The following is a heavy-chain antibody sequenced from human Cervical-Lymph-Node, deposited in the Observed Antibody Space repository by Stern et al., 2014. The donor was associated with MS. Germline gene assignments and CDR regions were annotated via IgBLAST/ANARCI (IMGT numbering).Heavy chain of an antibody. CDR2: IDLDDDK. D-gene: IGHD4-17*01. CDR3: ARLTTLTTFDAFDI. V-gene: IGHV2-70*01. Sequence: QITLKESGPALVKPTQTLTLTCTFSGFSLSTSGMCVGWIRQPPGKALEWLVLIDLDDDKYYSTSLKTRLTISKDTSKNQVVLTMTNMDPVDTATYYCARLTTLTTFDAFDIWGQGTMVTVSS. J-gene: IGHJ3*02. CDR1: GFSLSTSGMC.